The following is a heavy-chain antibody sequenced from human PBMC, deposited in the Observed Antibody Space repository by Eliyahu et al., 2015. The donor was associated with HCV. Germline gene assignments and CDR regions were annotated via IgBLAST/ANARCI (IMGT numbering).Heavy chain of an antibody. CDR3: ARDRSLLWFRELLTPYGMDV. Sequence: EVQLVESGGGLVQPGGSLRLSCXAXGFTFSXYXMXWVRQAPGKGLXWVSYISSSSSTIYYADSVKGRFTISRDNAKNSLYLQMNSLRDEDTAVYYCARDRSLLWFRELLTPYGMDVWGQGTTVTVSS. CDR1: GFTFSXYX. CDR2: ISSSSSTI. D-gene: IGHD3-10*01. V-gene: IGHV3-48*02. J-gene: IGHJ6*02.